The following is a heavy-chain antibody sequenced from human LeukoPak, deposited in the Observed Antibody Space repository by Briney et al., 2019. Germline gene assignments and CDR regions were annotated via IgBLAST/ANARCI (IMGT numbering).Heavy chain of an antibody. CDR3: AQTSGMGPAFDI. Sequence: PGGSLRLSCAASGICVTKNYISWVRQAPGKRLEWVSYIYNGRSTYYADSVKGRFTISTDTSKNTLYLQMNSLRPEDTAVYYCAQTSGMGPAFDIWGQGTMVTVSS. CDR2: IYNGRST. V-gene: IGHV3-66*02. J-gene: IGHJ3*02. CDR1: GICVTKNY. D-gene: IGHD3-16*01.